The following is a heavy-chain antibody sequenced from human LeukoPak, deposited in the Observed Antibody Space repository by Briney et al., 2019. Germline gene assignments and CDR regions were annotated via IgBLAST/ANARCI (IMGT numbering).Heavy chain of an antibody. J-gene: IGHJ4*02. Sequence: RGGSLRLSCAASGFTFTTYWMTWVRQAPGKGLEWVANIKQDGCQKYYVDSVKGRFTISRDNAKNSLYLQMNSLKAEDTAVYYCARENWANDYWGQGTLVTVSS. CDR3: ARENWANDY. CDR2: IKQDGCQK. D-gene: IGHD7-27*01. V-gene: IGHV3-7*01. CDR1: GFTFTTYW.